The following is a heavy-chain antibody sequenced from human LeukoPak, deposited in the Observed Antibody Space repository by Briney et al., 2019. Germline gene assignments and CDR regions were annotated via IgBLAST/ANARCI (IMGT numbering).Heavy chain of an antibody. CDR2: IKQDGSEK. CDR1: GFTFSSYW. Sequence: GGSLRLSCAASGFTFSSYWMSWVRQAPGKGPEWVASIKQDGSEKYCADSVKGRFTISRDNAKNSLYLQMNSLRAEDTAMYYCARVVAGYWGQGTLVTVSS. D-gene: IGHD6-13*01. J-gene: IGHJ4*02. CDR3: ARVVAGY. V-gene: IGHV3-7*03.